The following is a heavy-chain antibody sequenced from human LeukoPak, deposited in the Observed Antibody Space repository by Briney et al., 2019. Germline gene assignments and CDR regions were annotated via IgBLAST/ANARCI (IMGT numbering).Heavy chain of an antibody. D-gene: IGHD6-19*01. V-gene: IGHV5-51*01. CDR3: ARGQWPAFDL. CDR2: IYPGDSET. J-gene: IGHJ2*01. CDR1: GYSFTSYW. Sequence: GQSLKISCTGSGYSFTSYWIGWVRQMPGKGLEWMGVIYPGDSETRYSPSFQGQVTISADKSITTAYLQWSSLKASDTAIYYCARGQWPAFDLWGRGTLVTVSS.